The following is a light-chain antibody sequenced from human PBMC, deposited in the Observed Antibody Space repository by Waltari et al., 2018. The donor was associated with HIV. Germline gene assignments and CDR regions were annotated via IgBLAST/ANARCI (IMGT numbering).Light chain of an antibody. CDR1: SSDIGAYAY. V-gene: IGLV2-14*03. CDR2: DYG. J-gene: IGLJ3*02. CDR3: RPYSPHLSWV. Sequence: QSALTQPASVSGSPGQSITISCTGTSSDIGAYAYVSWYQQHPGNAPQLIIYDYGNHPTGVSNRFSASQSDYPASLSISWPPAEDESVSFRRPYSPHLSWVF.